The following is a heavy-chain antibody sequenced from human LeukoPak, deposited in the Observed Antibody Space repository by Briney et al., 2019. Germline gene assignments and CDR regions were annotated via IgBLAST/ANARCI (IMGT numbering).Heavy chain of an antibody. J-gene: IGHJ4*02. CDR3: ARDRDWALDY. Sequence: GGSLRLSCAASGLTFSSYSMNWVRQAPGKGLEWISYITRDSSTTSYADSVKGRFTISRDNGKNSLYLQMNSLRVEDTAMYYCARDRDWALDYWGQGTLLTVSS. CDR2: ITRDSSTT. V-gene: IGHV3-48*04. CDR1: GLTFSSYS. D-gene: IGHD3-9*01.